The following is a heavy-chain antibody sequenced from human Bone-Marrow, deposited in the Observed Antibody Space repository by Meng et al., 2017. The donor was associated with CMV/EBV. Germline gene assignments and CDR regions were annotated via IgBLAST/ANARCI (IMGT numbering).Heavy chain of an antibody. J-gene: IGHJ1*01. V-gene: IGHV1-2*02. CDR1: GYTFSGYY. D-gene: IGHD6-6*01. CDR3: ARGLPGEYYFQH. Sequence: ASVKVSCKASGYTFSGYYIHWVRQAPGQGLEWMGWINPNGGGTNYAQKFQGRVTMTRDTSISTAYMALSRLTSDDTAVYYCARGLPGEYYFQHWGQGTLVTVSS. CDR2: INPNGGGT.